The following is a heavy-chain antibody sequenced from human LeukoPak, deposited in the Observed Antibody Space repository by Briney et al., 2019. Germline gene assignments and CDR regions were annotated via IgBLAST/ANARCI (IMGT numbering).Heavy chain of an antibody. CDR1: GYTFTSYY. J-gene: IGHJ5*02. V-gene: IGHV1-46*01. D-gene: IGHD2-8*01. CDR3: ARDMLAVPSNWFDP. Sequence: GAVKVSCKASGYTFTSYYIHRVRQAPGQGLEWMGVISPSGGGTSYAQKFQGRVTMTRDTSTSTVYMDLRSLRSEDTAVYFCARDMLAVPSNWFDPWGQGTLVTV. CDR2: ISPSGGGT.